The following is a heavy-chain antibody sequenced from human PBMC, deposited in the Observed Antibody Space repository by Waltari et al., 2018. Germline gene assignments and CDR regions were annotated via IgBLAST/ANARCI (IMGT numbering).Heavy chain of an antibody. J-gene: IGHJ4*02. CDR3: ARGLAVADPYYFDY. D-gene: IGHD6-19*01. V-gene: IGHV1-8*01. CDR1: GYTFTSYD. CDR2: MNPNSGNT. Sequence: QVQLVQSGAEVKKPGASVKVSCKASGYTFTSYDINWVRQATGQGLEWMGWMNPNSGNTGDAQKFQGRVTMTRNTSISTAYMELSSLRSEDTAVYYCARGLAVADPYYFDYWGQGTLVTVSS.